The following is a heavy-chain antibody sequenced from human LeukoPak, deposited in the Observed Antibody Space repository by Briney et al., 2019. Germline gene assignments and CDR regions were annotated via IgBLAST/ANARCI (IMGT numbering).Heavy chain of an antibody. CDR2: IYCSGST. CDR1: GGSISSGGYY. V-gene: IGHV4-31*03. J-gene: IGHJ5*02. CDR3: ARLISFQYNWFDP. D-gene: IGHD2-2*01. Sequence: PSQTLSLTCTVSGGSISSGGYYWSWIRQHPGKGLEWIGYIYCSGSTYYNPSLKSRVTISVDTSKNQFSLKLSSVTAADTAVYYCARLISFQYNWFDPWGQGTLVTVSS.